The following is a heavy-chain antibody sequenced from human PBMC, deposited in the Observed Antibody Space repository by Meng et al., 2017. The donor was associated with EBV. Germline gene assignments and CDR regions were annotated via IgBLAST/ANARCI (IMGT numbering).Heavy chain of an antibody. Sequence: EGVLEESGGGLGKPGESLRLSCAASGFTLRSYSMNWVRLAPGKGLEWVSSISSNSIDIYYADLVKGRFTISRDNAKNSLFLQMNSLRAEDTAVYYCARDRTSNRFDYWGQGTLVTVSS. CDR3: ARDRTSNRFDY. V-gene: IGHV3-21*01. CDR1: GFTLRSYS. D-gene: IGHD2-8*01. J-gene: IGHJ4*02. CDR2: ISSNSIDI.